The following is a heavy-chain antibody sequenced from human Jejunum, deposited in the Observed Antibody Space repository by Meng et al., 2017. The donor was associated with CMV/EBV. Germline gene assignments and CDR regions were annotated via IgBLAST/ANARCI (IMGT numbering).Heavy chain of an antibody. D-gene: IGHD2-2*01. CDR3: ARGQQLLSDYYYGLDV. CDR2: INPSGGST. Sequence: TLTSYYMHWVRQAPGQGLEWVGIINPSGGSTRYAQKFQGRVTMTRDTSTSTVYMGLSSLRSEDTAVFYCARGQQLLSDYYYGLDVWGQGTTVTVSS. CDR1: TLTSYY. J-gene: IGHJ6*02. V-gene: IGHV1-46*01.